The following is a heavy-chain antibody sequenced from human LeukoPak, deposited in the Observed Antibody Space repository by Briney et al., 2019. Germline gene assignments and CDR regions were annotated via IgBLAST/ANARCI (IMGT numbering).Heavy chain of an antibody. CDR3: AKEGVMVSYYDILTGYPVSTGGLDFDY. CDR2: ISGSGGST. CDR1: GFTFSSYA. J-gene: IGHJ4*02. Sequence: GGSLRLSCAASGFTFSSYAMSWVRQAPGKGLEWVSAISGSGGSTYYADSVKGRFTISRDNSKNTLYLQMNSLRAEDTAVYYCAKEGVMVSYYDILTGYPVSTGGLDFDYWGQGTLVTVSS. V-gene: IGHV3-23*01. D-gene: IGHD3-9*01.